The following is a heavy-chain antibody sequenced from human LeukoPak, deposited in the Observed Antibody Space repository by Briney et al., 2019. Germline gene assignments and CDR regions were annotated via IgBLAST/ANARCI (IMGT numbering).Heavy chain of an antibody. D-gene: IGHD5-24*01. CDR2: INHSGST. J-gene: IGHJ4*02. CDR1: GVSFSGYY. CDR3: ARVRMAYNFDY. V-gene: IGHV4-34*01. Sequence: NASETLSLTCAVYGVSFSGYYWSWIRQPPGKGLEWIGEINHSGSTNYNPSLKSRVTISVDTSKNQFSLKLSSVTAADTAVYYCARVRMAYNFDYWGQGTLVTVSS.